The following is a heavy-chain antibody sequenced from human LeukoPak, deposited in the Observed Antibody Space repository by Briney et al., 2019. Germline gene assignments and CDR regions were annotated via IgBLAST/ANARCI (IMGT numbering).Heavy chain of an antibody. Sequence: PGGSLRLSCAASGFTFSSYAMHWVRQAPGKGLEWVAVISFDGSNKYYADSVKGRFTISRDNSKNTLYLQMNSLRAEDTAVYYCARGDIVVVIYYFDYWGQGTLVTVSS. CDR1: GFTFSSYA. CDR3: ARGDIVVVIYYFDY. D-gene: IGHD2-2*01. V-gene: IGHV3-30*01. J-gene: IGHJ4*02. CDR2: ISFDGSNK.